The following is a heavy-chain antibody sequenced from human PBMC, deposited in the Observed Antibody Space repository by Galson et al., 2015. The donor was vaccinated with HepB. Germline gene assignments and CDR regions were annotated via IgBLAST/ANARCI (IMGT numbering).Heavy chain of an antibody. Sequence: SLRLSCAASGFTFEDYAMHWVRQYPGKGLEWVPGLGWNSAYVDYADSVKGRFTISRDNAKNSLYLHMDRLKTEDSALYYCAKARSTNAYKVFDYWGQGVLVAVSS. CDR2: LGWNSAYV. CDR1: GFTFEDYA. V-gene: IGHV3-9*01. CDR3: AKARSTNAYKVFDY. J-gene: IGHJ4*02. D-gene: IGHD5-24*01.